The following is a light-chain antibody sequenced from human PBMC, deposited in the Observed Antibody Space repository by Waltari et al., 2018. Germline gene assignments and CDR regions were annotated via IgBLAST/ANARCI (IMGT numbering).Light chain of an antibody. CDR2: EGS. J-gene: IGLJ3*02. Sequence: QSALTQPASVSGSPGQSITISCTGTSSDVGSYNLVSWYQQHPGKAPKLMIYEGSKRPSGVSNRFSGSKSGNTASLTISGLQAEDEADYYCCSYAGSCWVFGGGTKL. CDR1: SSDVGSYNL. V-gene: IGLV2-23*01. CDR3: CSYAGSCWV.